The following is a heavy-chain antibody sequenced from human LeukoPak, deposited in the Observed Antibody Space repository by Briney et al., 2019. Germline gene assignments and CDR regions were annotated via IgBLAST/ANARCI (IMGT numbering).Heavy chain of an antibody. V-gene: IGHV3-53*01. J-gene: IGHJ4*02. CDR2: IYSDNT. CDR3: ARRAGAYSHPYDY. CDR1: GFIFSDYY. D-gene: IGHD4/OR15-4a*01. Sequence: GGSLRLSCAASGFIFSDYYMTWIRQAPGKGLEWVSFIYSDNTHYSDSVKGRFTISRDNSKNTLYLQMNSLRAEDTAVYYCARRAGAYSHPYDYWGQGTLVTVSS.